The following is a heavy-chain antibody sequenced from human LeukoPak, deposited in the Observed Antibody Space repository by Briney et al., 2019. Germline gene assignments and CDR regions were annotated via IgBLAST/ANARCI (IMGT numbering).Heavy chain of an antibody. J-gene: IGHJ4*02. Sequence: PGGSLRLSCAASGFTFDDYAMHWVRQAPGKGLEWVSGISWNSGSIGYADSVKGRFTISRDNAKNSLYLQMNSLRAEDTALYYCAKVGGYSSEFDYWGQGTLVTVSS. CDR2: ISWNSGSI. CDR3: AKVGGYSSEFDY. V-gene: IGHV3-9*01. CDR1: GFTFDDYA. D-gene: IGHD6-19*01.